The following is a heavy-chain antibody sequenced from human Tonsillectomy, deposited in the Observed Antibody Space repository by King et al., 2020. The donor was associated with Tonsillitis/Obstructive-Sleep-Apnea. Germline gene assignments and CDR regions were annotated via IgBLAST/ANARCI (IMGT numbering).Heavy chain of an antibody. D-gene: IGHD5-18*01. CDR1: GGSITSSSYY. Sequence: QLQESGPGLVKPSETLSLTCTVSGGSITSSSYYWGWIRQPPGKGLEWIGSIYYSGSTYYNPSLKSRVTISVDTSKNQLSLKLSSVTAADTAVYDCAGDGRGYNYGLGDYWGQGPLVTVSS. CDR3: AGDGRGYNYGLGDY. V-gene: IGHV4-39*01. CDR2: IYYSGST. J-gene: IGHJ4*02.